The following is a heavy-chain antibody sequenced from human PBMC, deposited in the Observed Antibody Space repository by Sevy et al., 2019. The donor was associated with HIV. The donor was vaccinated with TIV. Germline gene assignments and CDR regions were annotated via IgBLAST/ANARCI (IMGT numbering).Heavy chain of an antibody. CDR1: GFTFSDHY. CDR2: TRNKADSYTT. J-gene: IGHJ4*02. CDR3: ATHAGIAAAGRVFDY. Sequence: GESLKISCAASGFTFSDHYMEWVRQAPGKGLEWVGRTRNKADSYTTEYAASVKGRFTISRDDSKNSLYLQMNSLKTEDTAVYYCATHAGIAAAGRVFDYWGQGSLVTVS. D-gene: IGHD6-13*01. V-gene: IGHV3-72*01.